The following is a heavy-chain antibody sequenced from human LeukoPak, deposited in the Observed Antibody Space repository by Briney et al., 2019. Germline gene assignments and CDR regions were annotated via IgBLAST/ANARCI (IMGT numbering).Heavy chain of an antibody. D-gene: IGHD3-16*01. Sequence: PGGSLRLSCAASGFTFSSYAMHWVRQAPGKGLEWVAVISYDGSNKYYADSVKGRFAISRDNSKNTLYLQMNSLRAEDTAVYYCVGAPGARSDYWGQGTLVTVSS. CDR3: VGAPGARSDY. J-gene: IGHJ4*02. CDR1: GFTFSSYA. CDR2: ISYDGSNK. V-gene: IGHV3-30*09.